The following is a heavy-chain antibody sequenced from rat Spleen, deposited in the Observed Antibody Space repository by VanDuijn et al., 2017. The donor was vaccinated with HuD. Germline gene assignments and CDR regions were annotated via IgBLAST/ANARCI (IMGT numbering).Heavy chain of an antibody. CDR2: ISPSGGST. J-gene: IGHJ3*01. CDR3: TRDNRGDVYTTDYSAFDY. V-gene: IGHV5-27*01. Sequence: EVQLVESGGGLVQPGRSLTLSCAASGFTFSNYDMAWVRQAPTKRLEWVASISPSGGSTYYRDSVKGRFTVSRDNAKSTLYLQMDSLRSEDTATYYCTRDNRGDVYTTDYSAFDYWGQGTLVAVSS. CDR1: GFTFSNYD. D-gene: IGHD1-6*01.